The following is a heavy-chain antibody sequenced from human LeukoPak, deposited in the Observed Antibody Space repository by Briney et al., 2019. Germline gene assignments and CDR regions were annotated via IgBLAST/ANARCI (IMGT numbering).Heavy chain of an antibody. J-gene: IGHJ4*02. V-gene: IGHV3-74*01. CDR2: INTDGSST. CDR1: GFTFSSYW. Sequence: GGSLRLSCAASGFTFSSYWMHWVRQVPGKGLVWVSRINTDGSSTNYADSVKGRFTTSRDNAKNTLYLQMNSLRAEDTAVYYCAREYTGCDAYWGQGTLVTVSS. D-gene: IGHD5-12*01. CDR3: AREYTGCDAY.